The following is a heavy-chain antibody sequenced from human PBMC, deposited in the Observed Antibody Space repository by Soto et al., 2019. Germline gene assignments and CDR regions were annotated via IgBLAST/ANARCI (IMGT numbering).Heavy chain of an antibody. CDR2: ISVHNGYT. J-gene: IGHJ4*02. Sequence: QVQLAQSGAEVKKPGASVTVSCKASGYTFSSYGISWVRQAPGQGLEWVGWISVHNGYTKYATELQGRVTMTTDTSTSTAYMELRSLRSDDSAIYFCARLEHNFGPHDYWGQGTLVTVTS. V-gene: IGHV1-18*01. CDR1: GYTFSSYG. CDR3: ARLEHNFGPHDY. D-gene: IGHD1-1*01.